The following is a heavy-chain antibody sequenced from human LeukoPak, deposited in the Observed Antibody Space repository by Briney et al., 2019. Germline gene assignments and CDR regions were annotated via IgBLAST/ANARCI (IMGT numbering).Heavy chain of an antibody. CDR2: INSDGSST. D-gene: IGHD3-22*01. CDR1: GFTLSSYW. J-gene: IGHJ1*01. CDR3: ARDSPGYYDSSGYHNAEYFQH. Sequence: GGSLRLSCAASGFTLSSYWMHWVRQAPGKGLVWVSRINSDGSSTNHADSVKSRFTISRDNAKNTLYLQMNSLRAEDTAVYYCARDSPGYYDSSGYHNAEYFQHWGQGTLVTVSS. V-gene: IGHV3-74*01.